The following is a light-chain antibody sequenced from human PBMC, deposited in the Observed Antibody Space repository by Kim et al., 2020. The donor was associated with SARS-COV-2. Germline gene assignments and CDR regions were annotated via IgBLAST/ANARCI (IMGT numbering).Light chain of an antibody. CDR2: QDR. CDR1: KLGDKY. CDR3: QAWDSRSVV. J-gene: IGLJ2*01. Sequence: SYELTQPPSVSVSPGQTASITCSGDKLGDKYAYWYQQKPGQPPVLVIYQDRKRPSGIPERFSGSNSGNTATLTISGTQAMDEADYYCQAWDSRSVVFGGG. V-gene: IGLV3-1*01.